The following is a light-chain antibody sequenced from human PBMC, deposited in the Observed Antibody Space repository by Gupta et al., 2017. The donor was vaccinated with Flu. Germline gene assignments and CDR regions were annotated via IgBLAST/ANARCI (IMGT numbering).Light chain of an antibody. V-gene: IGLV1-44*01. CDR1: NSNIGRNT. CDR2: NDN. CDR3: ATWDDSLNCPV. Sequence: QSLLTQPPSSSGTPGQRVTISCSGSNSNIGRNTLSWYQQLPGAAPKLIIQNDNQRPSGVPVRFSGSKAGTSASLTISGLQSEDEGDFYCATWDDSLNCPVFGGGTRLTVL. J-gene: IGLJ3*02.